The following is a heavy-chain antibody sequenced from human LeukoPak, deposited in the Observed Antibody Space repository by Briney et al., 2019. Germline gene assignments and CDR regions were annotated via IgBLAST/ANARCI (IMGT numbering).Heavy chain of an antibody. CDR1: GGSISNYY. J-gene: IGHJ4*02. Sequence: SETLSLTCTVSGGSISNYYWSWVRQPPGKGLEWIGYIYYSVTSDYNPSLKSRVTMSVDMCTNQVSLKLSSVTAADTAVYYCARGSGGDGSGSLWGRGTLVTVSS. CDR3: ARGSGGDGSGSL. D-gene: IGHD3-10*01. V-gene: IGHV4-59*01. CDR2: IYYSVTS.